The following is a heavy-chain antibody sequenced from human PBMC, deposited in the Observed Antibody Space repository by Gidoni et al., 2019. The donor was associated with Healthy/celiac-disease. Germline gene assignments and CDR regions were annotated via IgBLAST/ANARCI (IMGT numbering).Heavy chain of an antibody. V-gene: IGHV4-59*01. D-gene: IGHD4-17*01. CDR2: IYYSGST. J-gene: IGHJ6*03. CDR3: ASGSYGDYVDYYYMDV. Sequence: QVQLQESCPGLVKPSETMSLTCTVSGGLISSYYWSWFRQPPGKGLEWIGYIYYSGSTNYNPSLKSRVTISVDTSKNQFSLKLSSVTAADTAVYYCASGSYGDYVDYYYMDVWGKGTTVTVSS. CDR1: GGLISSYY.